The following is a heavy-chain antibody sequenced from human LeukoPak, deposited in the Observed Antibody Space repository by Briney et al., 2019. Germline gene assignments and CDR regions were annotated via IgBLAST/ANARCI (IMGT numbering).Heavy chain of an antibody. CDR3: ARVSQQLAHFDC. Sequence: SETLSLTCTVSGGSISSSSYYWGWIRQPPGKGLEWIGQIYHSGSTNYNPSLKSPVTISVDRSKNQFSLNLSSVTAADTAVYYCARVSQQLAHFDCWGQGTLVTVSS. V-gene: IGHV4-39*07. CDR1: GGSISSSSYY. CDR2: IYHSGST. J-gene: IGHJ4*02. D-gene: IGHD6-13*01.